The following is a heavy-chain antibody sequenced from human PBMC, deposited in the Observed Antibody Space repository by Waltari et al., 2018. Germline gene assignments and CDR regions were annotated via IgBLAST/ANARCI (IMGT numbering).Heavy chain of an antibody. CDR3: ARGRYYGSGSYSDY. D-gene: IGHD3-10*01. J-gene: IGHJ4*02. V-gene: IGHV4-34*01. Sequence: QVQLQQWGAGLLKPSETLSLTCAVYGGSFSGYYWSWIRQPPGKGLEWIGEINHSGSTNYNPSLKSRVTISVDTSKNQFSLKLSSVTAADTAVYYCARGRYYGSGSYSDYWGQGTLVIVSS. CDR2: INHSGST. CDR1: GGSFSGYY.